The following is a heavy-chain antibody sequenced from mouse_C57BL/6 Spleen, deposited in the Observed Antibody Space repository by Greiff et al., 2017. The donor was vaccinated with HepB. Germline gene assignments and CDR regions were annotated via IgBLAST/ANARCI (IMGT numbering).Heavy chain of an antibody. Sequence: QVQLQQSGAELVKPGASVKISCKASGYAFSSYWMNWVKQRPGKGLEWIGQIYPGDGDTNYNGKFKGKATLTADKSSSTAYMQLSSLTSEDSAVYFCARPVNWDEGYYAMDYWGQGTSVTVSS. CDR3: ARPVNWDEGYYAMDY. CDR2: IYPGDGDT. D-gene: IGHD4-1*01. CDR1: GYAFSSYW. J-gene: IGHJ4*01. V-gene: IGHV1-80*01.